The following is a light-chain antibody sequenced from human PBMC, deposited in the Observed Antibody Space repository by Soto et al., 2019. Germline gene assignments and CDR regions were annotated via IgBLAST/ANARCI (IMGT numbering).Light chain of an antibody. V-gene: IGLV2-11*01. CDR1: SSDVGGYNY. CDR2: DVN. Sequence: QSALTQPHSVSGSPGQSVAISCSGTSSDVGGYNYVSWYQQHPRKAPKLIIFDVNKRPSGFPDRFSGSKSGSTASLTISGLQAEDEADYYCCSYGGSFYVVGTGTKLTVL. J-gene: IGLJ1*01. CDR3: CSYGGSFYV.